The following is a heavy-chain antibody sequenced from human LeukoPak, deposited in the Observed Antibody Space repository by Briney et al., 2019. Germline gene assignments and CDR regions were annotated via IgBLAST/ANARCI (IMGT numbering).Heavy chain of an antibody. Sequence: SETLSLTCAVYGGSFSGYYWSWIRQPPGKGLEWIGEINHSGSTNYNPSLKSRVTISVDTSKNQFSLKLSSVTAADTAVYYCARASDCSSTSCYKVDWFDPWGQGTLVTVSS. CDR1: GGSFSGYY. CDR3: ARASDCSSTSCYKVDWFDP. V-gene: IGHV4-34*01. D-gene: IGHD2-2*02. J-gene: IGHJ5*02. CDR2: INHSGST.